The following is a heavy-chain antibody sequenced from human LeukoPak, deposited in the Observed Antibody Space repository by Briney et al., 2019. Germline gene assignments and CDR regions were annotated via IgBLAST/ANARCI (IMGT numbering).Heavy chain of an antibody. V-gene: IGHV1-69*02. CDR2: IIPILGIA. CDR1: GGTFSSYT. CDR3: ARGGDKGWFDP. Sequence: SVKVSCKASGGTFSSYTISWVRQAPGQGLEWMGRIIPILGIANYAQKFQARVTITADKSTSTAYMELSSLRSEDTAVYYCARGGDKGWFDPWGQGTLVTVSS. D-gene: IGHD4-17*01. J-gene: IGHJ5*02.